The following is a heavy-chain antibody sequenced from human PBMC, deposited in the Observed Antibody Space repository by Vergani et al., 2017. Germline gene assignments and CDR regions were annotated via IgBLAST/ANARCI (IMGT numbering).Heavy chain of an antibody. J-gene: IGHJ6*02. CDR3: AKTPLQWLVPGDYYYGMDV. D-gene: IGHD6-19*01. CDR1: GYTFTSYA. Sequence: QVQLVQSGSELKKPGASVKVSCKASGYTFTSYAMNWVRQAPGQGLEWMGWINTNTGNPTYAQGFTGRFVFSLDTSVSTAYLQMNSLRAEDTAVYYCAKTPLQWLVPGDYYYGMDVWGQGTTVTVSS. V-gene: IGHV7-4-1*02. CDR2: INTNTGNP.